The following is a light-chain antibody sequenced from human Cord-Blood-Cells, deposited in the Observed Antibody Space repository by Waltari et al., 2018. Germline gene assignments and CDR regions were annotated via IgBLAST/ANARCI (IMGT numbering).Light chain of an antibody. CDR2: YKSDSDK. Sequence: QAVLTQPSSLSASPRASASLTCPLRSGTNVGTYRIYWYPPNPGGPPQYLLRYKSDSDKQQGSGVPSRFSGSKDASANAGILLISGLQSEDEADYYCMIWHSSAWVFGGGTKLTVL. CDR1: SGTNVGTYR. J-gene: IGLJ3*02. V-gene: IGLV5-45*02. CDR3: MIWHSSAWV.